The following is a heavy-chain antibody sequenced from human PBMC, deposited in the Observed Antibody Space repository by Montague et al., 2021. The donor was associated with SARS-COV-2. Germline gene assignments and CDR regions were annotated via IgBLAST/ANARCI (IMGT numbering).Heavy chain of an antibody. J-gene: IGHJ4*02. D-gene: IGHD4-11*01. CDR2: ISYGGIA. CDR1: GVSITSTNW. CDR3: AGKVLTVPADY. Sequence: SETLSLTCAVSGVSITSTNWWSLVRQPPRKGLEWIGEISYGGIATYNPSLKSRATITMDRSRNLFSLKLSPVTAADTAIYYCAGKVLTVPADYWGQGTLVTVS. V-gene: IGHV4-4*02.